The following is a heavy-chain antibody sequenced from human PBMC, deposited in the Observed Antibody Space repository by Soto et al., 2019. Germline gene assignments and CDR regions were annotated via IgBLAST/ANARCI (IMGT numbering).Heavy chain of an antibody. CDR2: IHYSGST. Sequence: NPSETLSLTCVVSGVSVNNANWWTWVRQPPGKGLEWIGSIHYSGSTYYNSSLNSRVTISVDTSKNQFSLKLSSVTAADTAVYYCARSTVTLHYFDYWGQGTLVTVSS. CDR1: GVSVNNANW. CDR3: ARSTVTLHYFDY. D-gene: IGHD4-17*01. V-gene: IGHV4-39*01. J-gene: IGHJ4*02.